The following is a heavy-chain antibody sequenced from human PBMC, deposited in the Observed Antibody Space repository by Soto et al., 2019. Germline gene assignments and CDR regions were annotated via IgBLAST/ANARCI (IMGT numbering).Heavy chain of an antibody. CDR3: ARGPHDYGDYEAFDI. CDR1: GFTFSSYS. V-gene: IGHV3-48*01. Sequence: PGGSLRLSCAASGFTFSSYSMNWVRQAPGKGLEWVSYISSSSSTIYYADSVKGRFTISRDNAKNSLYLQINSLRAEDTAVYYCARGPHDYGDYEAFDIWGQGTMVTVSS. CDR2: ISSSSSTI. D-gene: IGHD4-17*01. J-gene: IGHJ3*02.